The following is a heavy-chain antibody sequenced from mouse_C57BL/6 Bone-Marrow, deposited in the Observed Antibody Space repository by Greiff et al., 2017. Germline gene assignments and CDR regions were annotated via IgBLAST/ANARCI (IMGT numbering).Heavy chain of an antibody. J-gene: IGHJ3*01. V-gene: IGHV5-17*01. CDR2: ISSGSSTI. Sequence: EVQRVESGGGLVKPGGSLKLSCAASGFTFSDYGMHWVRQAPEKGLEWVAYISSGSSTIYYADTVKGQFTISRDNAKNTLFLQMTSLRSEDTAMYYCARSYSNPFAYWGQGTLVTVSA. CDR1: GFTFSDYG. CDR3: ARSYSNPFAY. D-gene: IGHD2-5*01.